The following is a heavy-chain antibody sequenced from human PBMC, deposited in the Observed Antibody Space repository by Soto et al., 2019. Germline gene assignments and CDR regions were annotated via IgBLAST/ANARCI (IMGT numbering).Heavy chain of an antibody. CDR1: GGSFSGYY. V-gene: IGHV4-34*01. J-gene: IGHJ2*01. Sequence: QVQLQQWGAGLLKPSETLSLTCAVYGGSFSGYYWSWIRQPPGKGLEWIGEINHSGSTNYNPSLTGRVTIPLDTSKNQFHLKLSSVTAADTAVYYCARLRLRVGELSFSAHWSFDLWGRGTLVTVSS. D-gene: IGHD3-16*02. CDR2: INHSGST. CDR3: ARLRLRVGELSFSAHWSFDL.